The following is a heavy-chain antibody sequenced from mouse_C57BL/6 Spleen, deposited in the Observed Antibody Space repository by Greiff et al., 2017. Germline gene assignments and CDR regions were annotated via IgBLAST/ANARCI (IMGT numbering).Heavy chain of an antibody. J-gene: IGHJ2*01. CDR2: ISYDGSN. D-gene: IGHD1-1*01. CDR3: ARDYYGSSYDDY. V-gene: IGHV3-6*01. CDR1: GYSITSGYY. Sequence: EVQVVESGPGLVKPSQSLSLTCSVTGYSITSGYYWNWIRQFPGNKLEWMGYISYDGSNNYNPSLKNRISITRDTSKNQFFLKLNSVTTEDTATYYCARDYYGSSYDDYWGQGTTLTVSS.